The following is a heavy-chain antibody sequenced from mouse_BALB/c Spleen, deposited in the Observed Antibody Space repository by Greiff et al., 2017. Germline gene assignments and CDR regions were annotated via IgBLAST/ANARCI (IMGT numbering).Heavy chain of an antibody. Sequence: DVQLQESGTVLARPGASVKMSCKASGYSFTSYWMHWVKQRPGQGLEWIGAIYPGNSDTSYNQKFKGKAKLTAVTSASTAYMELSSLTNEDSAVYYCTRLTTATRAMDYWGQGTSVTVSS. J-gene: IGHJ4*01. CDR1: GYSFTSYW. CDR2: IYPGNSDT. CDR3: TRLTTATRAMDY. V-gene: IGHV1-5*01. D-gene: IGHD1-2*01.